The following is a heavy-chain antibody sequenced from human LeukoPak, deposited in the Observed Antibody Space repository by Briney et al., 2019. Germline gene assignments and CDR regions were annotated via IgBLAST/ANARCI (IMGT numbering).Heavy chain of an antibody. CDR1: GGSISSSSYY. J-gene: IGHJ5*02. Sequence: SETLSLTCTVSGGSISSSSYYWGWIRQPPGTGLEWIGSIYYSGSTYYNPSLKSRVTISVDTSKNQFSLQLSSVTAADTAVYYCARVRGVSSGWLDPWGQGTLVTVSS. V-gene: IGHV4-39*07. D-gene: IGHD5-18*01. CDR3: ARVRGVSSGWLDP. CDR2: IYYSGST.